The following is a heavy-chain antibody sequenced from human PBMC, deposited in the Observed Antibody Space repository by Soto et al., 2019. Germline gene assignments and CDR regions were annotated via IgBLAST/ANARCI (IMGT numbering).Heavy chain of an antibody. Sequence: QVQLVESGGGVVQPGRSLRLSCAASGFTFSSYGMHWVRQAPGKGLEWVAVIWYDGSNKYYADSVKGRFTIFRDNSKNTLYLQMNILRAEDTAVYYCARGSIPGSSWGRGYYFDYGGQGTLVTVSS. CDR3: ARGSIPGSSWGRGYYFDY. CDR1: GFTFSSYG. CDR2: IWYDGSNK. V-gene: IGHV3-33*01. D-gene: IGHD6-13*01. J-gene: IGHJ4*02.